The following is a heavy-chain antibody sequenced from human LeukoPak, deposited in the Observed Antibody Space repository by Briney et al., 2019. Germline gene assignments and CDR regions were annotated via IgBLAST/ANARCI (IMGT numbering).Heavy chain of an antibody. CDR2: ISGSSGTR. V-gene: IGHV3-48*01. Sequence: PGGSLRLSCAASGFTFSSYSMNRVRQAPGKGLEGVSYISGSSGTRYYAGSVKGRFTISRDNAKNSLYLQMNSLRAEDTAVYYCARAPYTSGWYRGDNDYWGQGTLVTVSS. D-gene: IGHD6-19*01. J-gene: IGHJ4*02. CDR3: ARAPYTSGWYRGDNDY. CDR1: GFTFSSYS.